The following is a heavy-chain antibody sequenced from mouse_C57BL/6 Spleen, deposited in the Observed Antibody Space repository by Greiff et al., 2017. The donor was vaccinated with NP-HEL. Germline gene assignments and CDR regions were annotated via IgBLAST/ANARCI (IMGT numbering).Heavy chain of an antibody. Sequence: EVQLQESGPGLVKPSQSLSLTCSVTGYSITSGYYWNWIRQFPGNKLEWMGYISYDGSNNYNPSLKNRISITRDTSKNQFFLKLNSVTTEDTATYYCAREGTTVVAPTAMDYWGQGTSVTVSS. D-gene: IGHD1-1*01. CDR2: ISYDGSN. V-gene: IGHV3-6*01. CDR3: AREGTTVVAPTAMDY. J-gene: IGHJ4*01. CDR1: GYSITSGYY.